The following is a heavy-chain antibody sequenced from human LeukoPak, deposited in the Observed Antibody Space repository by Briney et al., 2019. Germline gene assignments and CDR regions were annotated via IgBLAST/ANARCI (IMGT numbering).Heavy chain of an antibody. V-gene: IGHV4-39*01. J-gene: IGHJ4*02. Sequence: SETLSLTCTVSGGSISSSSDYWGWIRQPPGKGLEWIGSIYYSGSTYYNPSLKSRVTISVDTSKNQFPLKLSSVTAADTAVYYCASTYYYDSSGYYRGPQFDYWGQGTLVTVSS. CDR2: IYYSGST. CDR1: GGSISSSSDY. D-gene: IGHD3-22*01. CDR3: ASTYYYDSSGYYRGPQFDY.